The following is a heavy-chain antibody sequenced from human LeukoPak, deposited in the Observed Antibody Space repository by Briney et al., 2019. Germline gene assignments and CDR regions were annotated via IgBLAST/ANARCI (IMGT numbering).Heavy chain of an antibody. CDR2: IYSSGST. J-gene: IGHJ6*02. D-gene: IGHD1-20*01. V-gene: IGHV4-4*07. Sequence: SETLSLTCTVSGGSINSYYWSWIRQPAGKGLEWIGRIYSSGSTNYSPFLMSRVTMSVDTSKNQFSLNLSSATAADTAVYYCARDHSLTDYGMDVWGQGTTVTVSS. CDR1: GGSINSYY. CDR3: ARDHSLTDYGMDV.